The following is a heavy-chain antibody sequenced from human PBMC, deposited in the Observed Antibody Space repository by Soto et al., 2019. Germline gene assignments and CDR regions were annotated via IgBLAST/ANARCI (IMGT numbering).Heavy chain of an antibody. Sequence: PSQTLSLPCAISGDSVSSNSAAWNWIRQSPSRGLEWLGRTYYRSKWYNDYAVSVKSRITINPDTPKNQFSLQLNSVTPEDTAVYYCARGAGSCTNGVCYSHYYGMDVWGQGTPVTVSS. D-gene: IGHD2-8*01. J-gene: IGHJ6*02. V-gene: IGHV6-1*01. CDR2: TYYRSKWYN. CDR1: GDSVSSNSAA. CDR3: ARGAGSCTNGVCYSHYYGMDV.